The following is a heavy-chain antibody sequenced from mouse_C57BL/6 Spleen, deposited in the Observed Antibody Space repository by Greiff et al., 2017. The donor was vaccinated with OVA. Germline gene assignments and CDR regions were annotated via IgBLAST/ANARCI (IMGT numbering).Heavy chain of an antibody. CDR1: GYTFTSYW. V-gene: IGHV1-53*01. CDR2: INPSNGGT. D-gene: IGHD4-1*01. CDR3: ARGDWDWYFDV. J-gene: IGHJ1*03. Sequence: QVQLKQPGTELVKPGASVKLSCKASGYTFTSYWMHWVKQRPGQGLEWIGNINPSNGGTNYNEKFKSKGTLTADKSSSTAYMQLSRLTSEDSAVYYCARGDWDWYFDVWGTGTTVTVSS.